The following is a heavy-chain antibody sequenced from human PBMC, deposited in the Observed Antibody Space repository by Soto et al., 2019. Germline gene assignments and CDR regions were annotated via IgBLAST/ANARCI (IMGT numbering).Heavy chain of an antibody. CDR3: ARPKSTIFDAFDI. D-gene: IGHD3-9*01. Sequence: PGESLKISCKGSGYKFSTYWIGWVRQMPGKGLEWMGIIYPGDSDTRYSPSFQGQVTISADKSISTAYLQWSSLKASDTAMYYCARPKSTIFDAFDIWGQGTMVTVSS. V-gene: IGHV5-51*01. J-gene: IGHJ3*02. CDR1: GYKFSTYW. CDR2: IYPGDSDT.